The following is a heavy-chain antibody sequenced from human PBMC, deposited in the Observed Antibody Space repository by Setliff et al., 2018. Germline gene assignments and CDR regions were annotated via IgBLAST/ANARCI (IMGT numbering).Heavy chain of an antibody. CDR3: ARHGGWNPFDF. CDR1: GASIRRTSYY. D-gene: IGHD1-1*01. V-gene: IGHV4-39*01. Sequence: PSETLSLTCNVSGASIRRTSYYWGWIRQSPGKGVEWIASVSFSGSTYYNSALKSRATIFAHKSQTHFSLRLTSATAADTAVYYCARHGGWNPFDFWGQGALVTVSS. CDR2: VSFSGST. J-gene: IGHJ4*02.